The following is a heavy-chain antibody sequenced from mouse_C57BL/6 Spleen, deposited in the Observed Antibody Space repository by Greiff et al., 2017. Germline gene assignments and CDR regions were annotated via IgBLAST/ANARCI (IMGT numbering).Heavy chain of an antibody. J-gene: IGHJ3*01. CDR2: IDPEGGDT. D-gene: IGHD3-2*02. Sequence: VQLQQSGAELVRPGASVKLSCTASGFNIKDYYMHWVKQRPEQGLEWIGRIDPEGGDTEYAPKFQGKATMTADTSSSTAYMQLSSLTSEDSAVYYCASDSSGYTPCAYWGQGTLVTVSA. CDR3: ASDSSGYTPCAY. CDR1: GFNIKDYY. V-gene: IGHV14-1*01.